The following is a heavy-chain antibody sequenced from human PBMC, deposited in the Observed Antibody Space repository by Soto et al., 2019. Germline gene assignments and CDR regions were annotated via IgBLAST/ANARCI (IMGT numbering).Heavy chain of an antibody. Sequence: QVQLVQSGAEVKKPGASVRLSCKVSGKSFDNFAVHWVRQTPGQRPEWMGRINVGDDKTKYSEKFQGRVIVSYDTSATTAYMELRALSSGDTAVYYCARAKYDYIWGSYHPFDQWAQGAQVTVAS. CDR2: INVGDDKT. D-gene: IGHD3-16*02. CDR1: GKSFDNFA. J-gene: IGHJ4*02. V-gene: IGHV1-3*01. CDR3: ARAKYDYIWGSYHPFDQ.